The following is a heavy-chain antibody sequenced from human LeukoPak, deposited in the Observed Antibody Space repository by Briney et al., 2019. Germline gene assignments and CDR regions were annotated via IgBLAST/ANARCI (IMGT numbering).Heavy chain of an antibody. CDR1: GGSFSGYY. V-gene: IGHV4-34*01. CDR3: ARTIDIVVVVAATWFDP. J-gene: IGHJ5*02. CDR2: INHSGST. D-gene: IGHD2-15*01. Sequence: SETLSLTCAVYGGSFSGYYWSWIRQPPGKGLEWIGEINHSGSTNYNPSLKSRVTISVDTSKNQFSLKLSSVTAADTAVYYCARTIDIVVVVAATWFDPWGQGTLVTVSS.